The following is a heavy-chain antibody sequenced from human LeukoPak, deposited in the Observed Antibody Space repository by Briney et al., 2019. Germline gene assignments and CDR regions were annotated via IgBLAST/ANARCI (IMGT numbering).Heavy chain of an antibody. Sequence: GGSLRLSCATSGFIFSNYWMSWVRQAPGKGLEWVATIRQDGSQKYYVDSVKGRFTISRDNAKNSLYLQLDSLRAEDTAVYYCARESGSVTSEVDFDYWGQGTLVTVSS. CDR2: IRQDGSQK. CDR1: GFIFSNYW. V-gene: IGHV3-7*01. D-gene: IGHD4-17*01. CDR3: ARESGSVTSEVDFDY. J-gene: IGHJ4*02.